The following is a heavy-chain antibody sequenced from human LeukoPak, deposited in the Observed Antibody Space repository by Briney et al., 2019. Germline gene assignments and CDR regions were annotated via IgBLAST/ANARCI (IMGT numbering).Heavy chain of an antibody. D-gene: IGHD1-20*01. CDR2: IYWDNDK. Sequence: SGPTLVKPTQTLTLTCTLSGYALTTRPLGVGWIRQPPGKALEWLAVIYWDNDKRYNPSLKTRLTVTTATSKNQVVLMMTNMDPVDTATYYCAHRRSGYDWNHGDFDYWGLGTLVTVSS. V-gene: IGHV2-5*02. J-gene: IGHJ4*02. CDR3: AHRRSGYDWNHGDFDY. CDR1: GYALTTRPLG.